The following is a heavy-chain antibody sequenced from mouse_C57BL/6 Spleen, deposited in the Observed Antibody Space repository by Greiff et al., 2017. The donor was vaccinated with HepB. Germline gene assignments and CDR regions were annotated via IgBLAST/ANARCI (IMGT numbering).Heavy chain of an antibody. J-gene: IGHJ1*03. CDR2: INPNNGGT. CDR1: GYTFTDYN. CDR3: ARGMRYWYLDV. Sequence: EVQLQQSGPELVKPGASVKIPCKASGYTFTDYNMHWVKQSHGKSLEWIGDINPNNGGTIYNQKFKGKATLTVDNSSSTAYMERRSLTSEDTAVYYCARGMRYWYLDVGGTGTTVTVSS. V-gene: IGHV1-18*01.